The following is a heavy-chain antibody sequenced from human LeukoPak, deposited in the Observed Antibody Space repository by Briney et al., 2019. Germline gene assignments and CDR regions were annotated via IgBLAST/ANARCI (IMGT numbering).Heavy chain of an antibody. Sequence: SVKVSCKASGGTFSSYAISWVRQAPGQGLEWMGGIIPIFGTANYAQKFQGRVTITADESTSTAYMELSSLRSEDTAVYYCARASRPMIVVASYFDYWGQGTLVTVSS. D-gene: IGHD3-22*01. CDR2: IIPIFGTA. CDR1: GGTFSSYA. CDR3: ARASRPMIVVASYFDY. J-gene: IGHJ4*02. V-gene: IGHV1-69*13.